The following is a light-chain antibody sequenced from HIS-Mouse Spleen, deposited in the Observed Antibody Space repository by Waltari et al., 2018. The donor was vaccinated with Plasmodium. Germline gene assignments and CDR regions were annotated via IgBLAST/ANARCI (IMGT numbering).Light chain of an antibody. V-gene: IGLV3-1*01. J-gene: IGLJ2*01. CDR3: QAWDSSTVV. CDR2: QDS. Sequence: SYELTQPPSVSVSPGQTASITCSGDKLGDKYACWYQQKPGQSPVLVIYQDSKRPSGMPERFSGSNSGNTYTLTISGTQAMDEADYYCQAWDSSTVVFGGGTKLTVL. CDR1: KLGDKY.